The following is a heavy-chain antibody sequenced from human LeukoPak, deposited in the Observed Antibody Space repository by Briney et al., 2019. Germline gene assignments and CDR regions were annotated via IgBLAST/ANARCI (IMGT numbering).Heavy chain of an antibody. CDR3: ARNQGYYYDSSGYYFYYYGMDV. V-gene: IGHV3-48*01. J-gene: IGHJ6*02. D-gene: IGHD3-22*01. Sequence: GRSLRLSCAAPGVTFSSYSMNLVRQAPGKGLEWVSYISSGTTTIYYADSVKGRFTISRDNAKNSLYLQMNSLRAEDTAVYYCARNQGYYYDSSGYYFYYYGMDVWGQGTTVTVSS. CDR1: GVTFSSYS. CDR2: ISSGTTTI.